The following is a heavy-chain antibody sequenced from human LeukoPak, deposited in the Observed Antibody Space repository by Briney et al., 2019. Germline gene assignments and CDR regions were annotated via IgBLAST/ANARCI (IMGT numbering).Heavy chain of an antibody. CDR3: ARDTDGSLDY. CDR2: IKQDGSTK. J-gene: IGHJ4*02. CDR1: GFTFTNSW. V-gene: IGHV3-7*01. Sequence: PGGSLRLFCAASGFTFTNSWMAWVRQAPEKGLEWVANIKQDGSTKHYADSLKGRFTISRDNPKNSLYLQMNSLRADDTAVYYCARDTDGSLDYWGQGILVTVAS. D-gene: IGHD1-26*01.